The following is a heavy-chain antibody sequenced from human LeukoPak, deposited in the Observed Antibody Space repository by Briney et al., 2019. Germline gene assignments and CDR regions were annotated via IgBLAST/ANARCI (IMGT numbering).Heavy chain of an antibody. CDR2: ISYDGSNK. CDR3: AGEEGRQWELLSPRSYFDY. D-gene: IGHD1-26*01. V-gene: IGHV3-30-3*01. J-gene: IGHJ4*02. Sequence: GRSLRLSCAASGFTFSSYAMHWVRQAPGKGLEWVAVISYDGSNKYYADSVKGRFTISRDNSKNTLYLQMNSLRAEDTAVYYCAGEEGRQWELLSPRSYFDYWGQGTLVTVSS. CDR1: GFTFSSYA.